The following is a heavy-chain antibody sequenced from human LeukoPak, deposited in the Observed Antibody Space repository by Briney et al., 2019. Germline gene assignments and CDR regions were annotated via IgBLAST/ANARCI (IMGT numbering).Heavy chain of an antibody. CDR3: ARDSPAGSGPIISIAFDI. Sequence: SQTLSLTCTVSGGSISGGGYYWSWIRQHPGKGLEWIGYIYYSGSTYYNPSLKSRVTISVDTSKNQFSLKLSSVTAADTAVYYCARDSPAGSGPIISIAFDIWGQGTMVTVSS. J-gene: IGHJ3*02. CDR1: GGSISGGGYY. D-gene: IGHD3-10*01. CDR2: IYYSGST. V-gene: IGHV4-31*03.